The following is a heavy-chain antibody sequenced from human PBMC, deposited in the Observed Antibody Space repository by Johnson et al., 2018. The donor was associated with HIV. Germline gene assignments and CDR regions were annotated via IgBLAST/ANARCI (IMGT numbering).Heavy chain of an antibody. Sequence: QVQLVESGGGVVQPGRSLTLSCAASGFTFSSYAMHWVRQAPGKGLEWVAVISYDGSNKYYADSVKGRFTISRDNAKNSLYLQMNSLRAGDTAVYYCARGLADNWNQGGRDAFDIWGQGTMVSVSS. CDR3: ARGLADNWNQGGRDAFDI. V-gene: IGHV3-30*14. J-gene: IGHJ3*02. D-gene: IGHD1-20*01. CDR2: ISYDGSNK. CDR1: GFTFSSYA.